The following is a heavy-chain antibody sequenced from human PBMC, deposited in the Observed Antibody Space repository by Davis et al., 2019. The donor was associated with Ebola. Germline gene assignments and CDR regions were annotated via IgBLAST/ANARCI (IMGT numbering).Heavy chain of an antibody. Sequence: SETLSLTCTVSGGSISNYYWSWIRQPPGKGLEWIGYIYYSGNTNYNPSLKSRVTISVDTSKNQFSLKLSSVTAADTAVYYCARVGYDFWSGYSSDNWFDPWGQGTLVTVSS. V-gene: IGHV4-59*01. CDR3: ARVGYDFWSGYSSDNWFDP. D-gene: IGHD3-3*01. CDR2: IYYSGNT. J-gene: IGHJ5*02. CDR1: GGSISNYY.